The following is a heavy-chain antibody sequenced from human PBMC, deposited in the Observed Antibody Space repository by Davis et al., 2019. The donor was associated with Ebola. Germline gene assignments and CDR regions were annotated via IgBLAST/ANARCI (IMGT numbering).Heavy chain of an antibody. CDR2: IWYDGSNK. V-gene: IGHV3-33*01. Sequence: GGSLRPSCAASGFTSSSYGMHWVRQVPGQGLAWVAAIWYDGSNKYYADSVKGRFNISRDNSKNTLYLQMNGLRAEDTAVYYCARGAGYSSGWADYWGQGTLVTVSS. D-gene: IGHD6-19*01. J-gene: IGHJ4*02. CDR1: GFTSSSYG. CDR3: ARGAGYSSGWADY.